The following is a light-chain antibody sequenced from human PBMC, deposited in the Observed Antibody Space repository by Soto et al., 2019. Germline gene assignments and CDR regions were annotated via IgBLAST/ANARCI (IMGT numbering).Light chain of an antibody. Sequence: EIVLTQSPATLSLSPGERATLSCRASQSVSSYLAWYQQKPGQAPRLLIYDASNRATGIPARFSGSGSGTGFPLTISSLEAEDFAVYYCQQRSNWPPITFGQGTRLEIK. J-gene: IGKJ5*01. V-gene: IGKV3-11*01. CDR3: QQRSNWPPIT. CDR1: QSVSSY. CDR2: DAS.